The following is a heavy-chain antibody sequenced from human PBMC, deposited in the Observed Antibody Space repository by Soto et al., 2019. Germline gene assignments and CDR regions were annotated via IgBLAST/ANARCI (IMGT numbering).Heavy chain of an antibody. J-gene: IGHJ6*02. CDR1: CGSFSGYY. V-gene: IGHV4-34*01. Sequence: SETLSLTCAVYCGSFSGYYWSWIRQPPGKGLEWIGEINHSGSTNYNPSLKSRVTISVDTSKNQFSLKLSSVTAADTAVYYCARGGVRRSYYDFWSGYLDYYGMDVWGQGTTVTVSS. CDR3: ARGGVRRSYYDFWSGYLDYYGMDV. D-gene: IGHD3-3*01. CDR2: INHSGST.